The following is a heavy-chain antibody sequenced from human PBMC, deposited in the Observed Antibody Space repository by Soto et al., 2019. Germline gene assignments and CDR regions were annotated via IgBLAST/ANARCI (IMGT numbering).Heavy chain of an antibody. D-gene: IGHD1-7*01. CDR1: GGSVCSTRSG. CDR3: RGTTLFPGMDV. Sequence: PTQALSIAGVLCGGSVCSTRSGCNFIRQSPSRGLELLGRTDYKSNLNNDYALSVKSRITIKPDTSKNQFSLHMYSVTPEKTPVYFWRGTTLFPGMDVWGQATPLTVPS. J-gene: IGHJ6*01. V-gene: IGHV6-1*01. CDR2: TDYKSNLNN.